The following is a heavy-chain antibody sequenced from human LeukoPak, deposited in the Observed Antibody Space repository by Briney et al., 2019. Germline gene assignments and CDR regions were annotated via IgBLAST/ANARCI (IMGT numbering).Heavy chain of an antibody. Sequence: SVKVSCKASGGTFSNHAISWVRQAPGQGLEWMGGIIPLFHTANYAQKFQGRVTITADESTSTAYMDLRSLKSEDTAIYYCARSTEYHTSTWYIYWGQGTLVTVSS. J-gene: IGHJ4*02. D-gene: IGHD6-13*01. V-gene: IGHV1-69*13. CDR1: GGTFSNHA. CDR3: ARSTEYHTSTWYIY. CDR2: IIPLFHTA.